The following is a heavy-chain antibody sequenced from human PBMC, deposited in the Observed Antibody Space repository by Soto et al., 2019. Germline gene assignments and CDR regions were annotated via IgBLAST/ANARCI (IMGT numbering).Heavy chain of an antibody. J-gene: IGHJ4*02. CDR3: AKASGYSSGWCHY. CDR2: ISGISDTA. Sequence: EVQLVESGGGLVQPGGSLRLSCAASGFAFSSFGMIWVRQAPGKGLEWVSTISGISDTADYADSVKGRFTISRDNSKNTLYLQMNSLRAEDTAVYFCAKASGYSSGWCHYWGQGTLVTVSS. CDR1: GFAFSSFG. D-gene: IGHD6-19*01. V-gene: IGHV3-23*04.